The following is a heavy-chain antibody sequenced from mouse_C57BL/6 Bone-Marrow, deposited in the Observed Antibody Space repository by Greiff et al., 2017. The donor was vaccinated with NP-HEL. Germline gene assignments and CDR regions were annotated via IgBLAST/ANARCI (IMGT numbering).Heavy chain of an antibody. J-gene: IGHJ4*01. D-gene: IGHD2-3*01. CDR2: INSDGGST. Sequence: EVQGVESGGGLVQPGESLKLSCESNEYEFPSHDMSWVRKTPEKRLELVAAINSDGGSTYYPDTMERRFINSRDNTKKTLYLQMSSLRSEDTALYYCARSADGYWSMDYWGQGTSVTVSS. CDR3: ARSADGYWSMDY. V-gene: IGHV5-2*01. CDR1: EYEFPSHD.